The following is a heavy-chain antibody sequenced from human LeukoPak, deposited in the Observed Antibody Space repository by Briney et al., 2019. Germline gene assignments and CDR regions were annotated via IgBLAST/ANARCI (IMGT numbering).Heavy chain of an antibody. D-gene: IGHD3-16*01. CDR3: AKDLEGGFDY. Sequence: PGGSLRLSCAASGFTFDDYAMHWVRQAPGKGLEWVSGISWNSGSIGHADSVKGRFTISRDNAKNSLYLQMNSLRAEDTALYYCAKDLEGGFDYWGQGTLVTVSS. CDR2: ISWNSGSI. CDR1: GFTFDDYA. V-gene: IGHV3-9*01. J-gene: IGHJ4*02.